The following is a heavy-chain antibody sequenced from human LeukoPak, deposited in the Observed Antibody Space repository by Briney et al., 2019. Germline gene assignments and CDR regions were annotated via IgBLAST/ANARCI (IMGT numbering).Heavy chain of an antibody. CDR1: AGSISTYF. V-gene: IGHV4-59*01. Sequence: SETLSPTCTVSAGSISTYFWSWSWHPPRKGLGWVWHIYYSVRTNYNPSLKSRVTISVDTSKNQFSLKLSSVTAADTAVYFCARGDTLGATRGGWFDPWGQGTLVTVSS. CDR3: ARGDTLGATRGGWFDP. D-gene: IGHD1-26*01. CDR2: IYYSVRT. J-gene: IGHJ5*02.